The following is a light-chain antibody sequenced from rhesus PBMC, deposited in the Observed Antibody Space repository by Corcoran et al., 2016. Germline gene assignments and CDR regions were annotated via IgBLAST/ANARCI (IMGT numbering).Light chain of an antibody. CDR3: QVCDGRADHHI. J-gene: IGLJ1*01. CDR1: NIGSEV. V-gene: IGLV3-44*01. CDR2: YDN. Sequence: SYDLTQAPSVSVSPGQTARITGGGDNIGSEVVNWYQQKPPQAPVLVIYYDNERPSGIPERLSGSRSENTATLTISGVEAGDEAVYYCQVCDGRADHHIFGSGTRLTVL.